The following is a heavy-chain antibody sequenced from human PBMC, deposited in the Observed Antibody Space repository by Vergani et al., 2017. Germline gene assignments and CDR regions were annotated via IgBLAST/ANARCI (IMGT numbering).Heavy chain of an antibody. CDR2: IKRDGTET. Sequence: EVHLEESGGGLVQPGGSLRLSCAASGFTFGDYYMAWIRLAPGKGRDWVASIKRDGTETFYVDSVKGRFTISRDNAKTTLYLQMNSLRDEDRGVYYCATISGGSAPYLHYWGQGTLVTVAS. J-gene: IGHJ1*01. CDR1: GFTFGDYY. D-gene: IGHD2-15*01. CDR3: ATISGGSAPYLHY. V-gene: IGHV3-7*01.